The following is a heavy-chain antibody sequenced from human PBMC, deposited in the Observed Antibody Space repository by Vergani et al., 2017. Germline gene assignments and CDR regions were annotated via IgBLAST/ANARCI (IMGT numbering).Heavy chain of an antibody. CDR1: GYTFTSYA. CDR3: ARDAYYGRNYYYGMDV. CDR2: INAGNGNT. Sequence: QVQLVQSGAEVKKPGASVKVSCKASGYTFTSYAMHWVRQAPGQRLEWMGWINAGNGNTNYAQKLQGRVTMTTDTSTSTAYMELRSLRSDDTAVYYCARDAYYGRNYYYGMDVWGQGTTVTVSS. V-gene: IGHV1-3*01. J-gene: IGHJ6*02. D-gene: IGHD1-26*01.